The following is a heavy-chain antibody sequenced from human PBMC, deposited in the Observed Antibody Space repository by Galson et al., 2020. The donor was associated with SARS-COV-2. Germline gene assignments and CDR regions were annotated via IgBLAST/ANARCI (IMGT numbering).Heavy chain of an antibody. CDR1: GYTFTSYD. CDR3: ARDIPYYYYMDV. V-gene: IGHV1-8*01. Sequence: ASVTVSCKASGYTFTSYDINWVRQATGQGLEWMGWMNPNSGNTGYAQKFQGRVTMTRNTSISTAYMELSSLRSEDTAVYYCARDIPYYYYMDVWGKGTTVTVSS. D-gene: IGHD2-21*01. J-gene: IGHJ6*03. CDR2: MNPNSGNT.